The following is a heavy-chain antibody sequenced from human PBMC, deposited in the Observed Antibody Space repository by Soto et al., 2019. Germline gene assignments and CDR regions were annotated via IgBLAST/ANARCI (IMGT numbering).Heavy chain of an antibody. J-gene: IGHJ4*02. D-gene: IGHD6-6*01. V-gene: IGHV3-21*01. CDR1: GFTFSSYS. CDR2: ISSSSSYI. Sequence: GGSLRLSCAASGFTFSSYSMNWVRQAPGKGLEWVSSISSSSSYIYYADSVKGRFTISRDNAKNSLYLQMNSLRAEDTAVYYCARDFAVRLAARPVLWGQGTLVTVSS. CDR3: ARDFAVRLAARPVL.